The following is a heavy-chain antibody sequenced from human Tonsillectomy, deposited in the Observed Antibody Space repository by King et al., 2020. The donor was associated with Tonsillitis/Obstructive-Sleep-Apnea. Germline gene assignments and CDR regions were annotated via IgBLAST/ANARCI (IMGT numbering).Heavy chain of an antibody. CDR1: GGSFSGYY. J-gene: IGHJ4*02. D-gene: IGHD1-14*01. CDR2: INHSGST. CDR3: ARGGKREPPGY. Sequence: VQLQQGGAGLLKPSETLSLTCAVYGGSFSGYYWSWIRQPPGKGLEWIGEINHSGSTNYNPSLKSRVTISVDTSKNQFSLKLSSVTAADTAVYYCARGGKREPPGYWGQGTLVTVSS. V-gene: IGHV4-34*01.